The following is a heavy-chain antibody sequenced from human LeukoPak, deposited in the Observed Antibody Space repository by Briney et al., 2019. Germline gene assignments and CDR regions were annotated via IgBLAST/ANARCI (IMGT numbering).Heavy chain of an antibody. CDR1: GYSISSGYY. D-gene: IGHD6-19*01. V-gene: IGHV4-38-2*02. CDR3: ARTKVWYSSGWYSRQNLNWFDP. CDR2: INHSGST. Sequence: PSETLSLTCTVSGYSISSGYYWSWIRQPPGKGLEWIGEINHSGSTNYNPSLKSRVTISVDTSKNQFSLKLSSVTAADTAVYYCARTKVWYSSGWYSRQNLNWFDPWGQGTLVTVSS. J-gene: IGHJ5*02.